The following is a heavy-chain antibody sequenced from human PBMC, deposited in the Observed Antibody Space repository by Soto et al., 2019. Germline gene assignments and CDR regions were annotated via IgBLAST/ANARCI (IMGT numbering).Heavy chain of an antibody. CDR3: ATPYYYNH. CDR2: ITSNSDHI. CDR1: GFMFSTYT. Sequence: PGESLRLSCAASGFMFSTYTISWVRQAPGKGLEWLSSITSNSDHIDYADSVRGRFTVSRDNARKSLYLQMDSLGAEDTGVYYCATPYYYNHWGPGTLVTVSS. J-gene: IGHJ4*02. V-gene: IGHV3-21*01.